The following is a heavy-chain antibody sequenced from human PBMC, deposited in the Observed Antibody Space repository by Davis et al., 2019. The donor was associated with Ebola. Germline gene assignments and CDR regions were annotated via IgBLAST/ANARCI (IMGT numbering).Heavy chain of an antibody. Sequence: SVKVSCKASGGTFSSYAISWVRQAPGQGLEWMGGIIPIFGTANYAQKFQGRVTMTRDTSTSTVYMELSSLRSEDTAVYYCARAWNYVSSYFDYWGQGTLVTVSS. CDR2: IIPIFGTA. CDR3: ARAWNYVSSYFDY. V-gene: IGHV1-69*05. J-gene: IGHJ4*02. CDR1: GGTFSSYA. D-gene: IGHD1-7*01.